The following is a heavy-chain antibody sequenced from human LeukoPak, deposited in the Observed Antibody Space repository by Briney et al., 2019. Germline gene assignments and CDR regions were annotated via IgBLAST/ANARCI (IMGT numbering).Heavy chain of an antibody. CDR1: GGTLNSYA. D-gene: IGHD2-15*01. V-gene: IGHV1-69*13. CDR3: ASRYCSGGRCDSSYYYYYAMDV. Sequence: SVKVSCKASGGTLNSYAISWVRQAPGQGHEWMGGIIPIFGTANYAQKFQGGVTITADESTSTAYMALSSLRSEETAVYYCASRYCSGGRCDSSYYYYYAMDVWGQGTTVTVSS. CDR2: IIPIFGTA. J-gene: IGHJ6*02.